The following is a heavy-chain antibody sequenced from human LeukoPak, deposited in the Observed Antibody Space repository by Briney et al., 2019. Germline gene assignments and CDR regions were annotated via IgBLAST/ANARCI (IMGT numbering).Heavy chain of an antibody. J-gene: IGHJ4*02. V-gene: IGHV3-74*01. D-gene: IGHD6-19*01. CDR1: GFTFSSYW. CDR2: INSDGSST. CDR3: AKDIGAVAGVFDY. Sequence: GGSLRLSCAASGFTFSSYWMHWVRQAPGKGLVWVSRINSDGSSTSYADSVKGRFTISRDNAKNTLYLQMNSLRAEDTALYYCAKDIGAVAGVFDYWGQGTLVTVSS.